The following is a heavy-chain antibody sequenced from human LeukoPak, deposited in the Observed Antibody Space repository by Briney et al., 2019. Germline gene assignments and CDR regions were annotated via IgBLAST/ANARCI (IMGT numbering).Heavy chain of an antibody. CDR1: GYSFTSYW. CDR2: IDPSDSYT. CDR3: ARQGTSDYGLDV. V-gene: IGHV5-10-1*01. D-gene: IGHD1-7*01. Sequence: GESLQISCKGSGYSFTSYWITWLRQMPGKGLEWMGRIDPSDSYTNYSPSFQAHVTISADKSISTAYLQWSSLKASDTAMYYCARQGTSDYGLDVWGQGTTVTVSS. J-gene: IGHJ6*02.